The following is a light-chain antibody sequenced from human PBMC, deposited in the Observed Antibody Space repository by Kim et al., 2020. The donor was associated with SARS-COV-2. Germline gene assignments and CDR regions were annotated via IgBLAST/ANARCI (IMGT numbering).Light chain of an antibody. CDR2: GAS. CDR3: QHYGSSRWT. CDR1: QSVSSNY. V-gene: IGKV3-20*01. J-gene: IGKJ1*01. Sequence: EIVLTQSPGTLSLSPGERATLSCRASQSVSSNYLAWYQQKPGQAPRLLIYGASSRATGIPDRFSGSGSGTDFTLTIGGLESADFAVYYCQHYGSSRWTFGQGTKVDIK.